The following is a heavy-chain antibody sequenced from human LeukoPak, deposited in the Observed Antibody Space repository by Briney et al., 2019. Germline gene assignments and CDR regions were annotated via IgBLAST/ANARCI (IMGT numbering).Heavy chain of an antibody. CDR1: GFTFSSYG. CDR3: AKDMTSKGPIWFGELSDSYYYYYGMDV. J-gene: IGHJ6*02. D-gene: IGHD3-10*01. CDR2: ISYDGSNK. Sequence: GGSLRLSCAASGFTFSSYGMHWVRQAPGKGLEWVAVISYDGSNKYYADSVKGRFTISRDNSKNTLYLQMNSLRAEDTAVYYCAKDMTSKGPIWFGELSDSYYYYYGMDVWGQGTTVTVSS. V-gene: IGHV3-30*18.